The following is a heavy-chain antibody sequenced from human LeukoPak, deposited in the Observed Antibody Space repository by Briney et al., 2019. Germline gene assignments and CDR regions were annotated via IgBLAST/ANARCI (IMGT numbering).Heavy chain of an antibody. J-gene: IGHJ4*02. CDR1: GFTFTNYA. CDR2: INAGDDNT. D-gene: IGHD5-18*01. V-gene: IGHV1-3*01. CDR3: ASGEGYSYAPNFDY. Sequence: ASVKVSCKASGFTFTNYAMHWVRQAPGQRLEWMGWINAGDDNTKYSRKFQGRVTITRDTSANTAYMELSSLRSEDTAVYYCASGEGYSYAPNFDYWGQGTLVTVSS.